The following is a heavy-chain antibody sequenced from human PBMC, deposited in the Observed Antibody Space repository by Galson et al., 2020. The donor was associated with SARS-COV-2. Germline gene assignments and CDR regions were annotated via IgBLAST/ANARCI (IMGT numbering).Heavy chain of an antibody. CDR2: ISSSSSYI. V-gene: IGHV3-21*01. Sequence: GGSLRLSCAASGFTFSSYSMNWVRQAPGKGLEWVSSISSSSSYIYYADSVKGRFTISRDNAKNSLYLQMNSLRAEDTAVYYCARAVSRRDAFDIWGQGTMVTVSS. D-gene: IGHD2-8*01. CDR1: GFTFSSYS. J-gene: IGHJ3*02. CDR3: ARAVSRRDAFDI.